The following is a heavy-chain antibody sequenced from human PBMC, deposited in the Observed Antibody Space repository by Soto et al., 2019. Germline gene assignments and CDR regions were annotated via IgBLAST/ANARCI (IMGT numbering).Heavy chain of an antibody. V-gene: IGHV1-69*02. J-gene: IGHJ4*02. CDR1: GGTFSSYT. CDR3: AIETRRQLVLGGVDY. Sequence: GASVKVSCKASGGTFSSYTISWVRQAPGQGLEWMGRMIPNLGIANYAQKFQGRVTITANTSTSTAYMELSSLRSEDTAVYYCAIETRRQLVLGGVDYWGQGTLVTVSS. D-gene: IGHD6-6*01. CDR2: MIPNLGIA.